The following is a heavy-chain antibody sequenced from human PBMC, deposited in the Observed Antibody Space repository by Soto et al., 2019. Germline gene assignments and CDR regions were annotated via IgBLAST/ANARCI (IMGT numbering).Heavy chain of an antibody. Sequence: GGSLRLSCAASGFTFSNYNMNWVRQAPGKGLEWVAVIWYDGSNKYYADSVKGRFTISRDNSKNTLYLQMNSLRAEDTAVYYCARESGTDVWGQGTTVTVSS. V-gene: IGHV3-33*08. CDR1: GFTFSNYN. J-gene: IGHJ6*02. CDR2: IWYDGSNK. CDR3: ARESGTDV.